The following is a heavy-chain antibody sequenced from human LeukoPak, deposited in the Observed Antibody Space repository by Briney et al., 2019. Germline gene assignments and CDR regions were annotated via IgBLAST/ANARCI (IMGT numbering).Heavy chain of an antibody. J-gene: IGHJ6*03. CDR1: GFIFSNYL. CDR2: MRQDGSEK. D-gene: IGHD3-10*01. Sequence: PGGSLRLSCAASGFIFSNYLMSWVRQAPGKGLEWVANMRQDGSEKYYVDSVKGRFTVSRDNAKNSQYLQMNSLRAEDTAVYYCARGPESGGSNYYYYYMDVWGKGTTVTVSS. CDR3: ARGPESGGSNYYYYYMDV. V-gene: IGHV3-7*01.